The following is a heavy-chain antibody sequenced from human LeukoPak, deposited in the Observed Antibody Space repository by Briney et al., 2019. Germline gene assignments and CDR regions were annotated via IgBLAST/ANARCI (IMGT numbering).Heavy chain of an antibody. D-gene: IGHD3-3*01. CDR1: GFTFSSYW. Sequence: PGGSLRLSRAASGFTFSSYWMSWVRQAPGKGLEWVANIKQDGSEKYYVDSVKGRFTISRDNAKNSLYLQMNSLRAEDTAVYYCAKDGAYYDFWSGYSHDAFDIWGQGTMVTVSS. CDR2: IKQDGSEK. CDR3: AKDGAYYDFWSGYSHDAFDI. J-gene: IGHJ3*02. V-gene: IGHV3-7*01.